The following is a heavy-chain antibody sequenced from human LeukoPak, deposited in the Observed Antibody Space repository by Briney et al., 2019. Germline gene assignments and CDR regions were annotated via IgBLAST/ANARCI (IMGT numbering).Heavy chain of an antibody. Sequence: ASVKVSCKASGYTFTSYGISWVRQAPGQGLEWMGWISAYNGNTNYAQKLQGRVTMTRNTSISTAYMELSSLRSEDTAVYYCARAVSHWNDVFVPSYYYYYYYMDVWGKGTTVTISS. D-gene: IGHD1-1*01. V-gene: IGHV1-18*01. CDR3: ARAVSHWNDVFVPSYYYYYYYMDV. CDR1: GYTFTSYG. CDR2: ISAYNGNT. J-gene: IGHJ6*03.